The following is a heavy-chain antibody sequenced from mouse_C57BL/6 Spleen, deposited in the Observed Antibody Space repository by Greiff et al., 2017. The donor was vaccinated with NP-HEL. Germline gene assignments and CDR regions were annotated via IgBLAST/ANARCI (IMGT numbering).Heavy chain of an antibody. D-gene: IGHD3-3*01. CDR1: GFSLTSYG. CDR3: ARKGLGAPFAY. Sequence: VQRVESGPGLVQPSQSLSITCTVSGFSLTSYGVHWVRQSPGKGLEWLGVIWSGGSTDYNAAFISRLSISKDNSKSQFFFKMNSLQADDTAIYYCARKGLGAPFAYWGQGTLVTVSA. V-gene: IGHV2-2*01. CDR2: IWSGGST. J-gene: IGHJ3*01.